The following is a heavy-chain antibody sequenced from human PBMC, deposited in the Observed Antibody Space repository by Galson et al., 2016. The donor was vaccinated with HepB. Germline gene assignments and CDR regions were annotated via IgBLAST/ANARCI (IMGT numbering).Heavy chain of an antibody. D-gene: IGHD1-1*01. CDR3: ARGDWNPDY. Sequence: SVKVSCKASGGPFSSNVISWVRQAPGQGLEWVGWINPNTGGTNYAQSFQGRVTMTRDTSISTGYMELSRLRSDGTAMYYCARGDWNPDYWGQGTQVTVSS. J-gene: IGHJ4*02. CDR2: INPNTGGT. V-gene: IGHV1-2*02. CDR1: GGPFSSNV.